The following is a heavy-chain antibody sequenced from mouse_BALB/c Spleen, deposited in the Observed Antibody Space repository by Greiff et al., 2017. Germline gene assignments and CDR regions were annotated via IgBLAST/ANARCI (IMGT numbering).Heavy chain of an antibody. J-gene: IGHJ4*01. V-gene: IGHV2-9*02. Sequence: QVQLKESGPGLVAPSQSLSITCTVSGFSLTSYGVHWVRQPPGKGLEWLGVIWAGGSTNYNSALMSRLSISKDNSKSQVFLKMNSLQTDDTAMYYCARVVFYYGSSSYAMDYWGQGTSVTVSS. CDR3: ARVVFYYGSSSYAMDY. D-gene: IGHD1-1*01. CDR2: IWAGGST. CDR1: GFSLTSYG.